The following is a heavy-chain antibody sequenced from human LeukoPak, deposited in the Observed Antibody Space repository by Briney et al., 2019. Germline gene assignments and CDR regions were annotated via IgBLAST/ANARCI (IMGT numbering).Heavy chain of an antibody. J-gene: IGHJ6*03. Sequence: SETLSLTCAMSGASRGPFSGYSWTWIRHSPGKGLEWIGEFSHSGFPIYNPSLAGRATISIDASKNQFSLRLSSMTAADTAVYYCARDGVPSGVLWFGELLSPEYYYYMDVWGKGTTVTVSS. CDR2: FSHSGFP. CDR3: ARDGVPSGVLWFGELLSPEYYYYMDV. CDR1: GASRGPFSGYS. D-gene: IGHD3-10*01. V-gene: IGHV4-34*01.